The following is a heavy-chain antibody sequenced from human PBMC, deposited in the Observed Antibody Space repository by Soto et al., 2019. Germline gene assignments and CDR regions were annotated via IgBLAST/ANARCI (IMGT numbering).Heavy chain of an antibody. CDR2: IRSRANSYAT. D-gene: IGHD3-22*01. J-gene: IGHJ4*02. CDR3: TRLWSSGYDY. V-gene: IGHV3-73*01. Sequence: GGSLRLSCAASGFTFSGSAIHWVRQASGEGLEWVGRIRSRANSYATAYAASVKGRFTISRDDSKNTAYLQMHSLKTEDTAVYYCTRLWSSGYDYWGQGTLVTVSS. CDR1: GFTFSGSA.